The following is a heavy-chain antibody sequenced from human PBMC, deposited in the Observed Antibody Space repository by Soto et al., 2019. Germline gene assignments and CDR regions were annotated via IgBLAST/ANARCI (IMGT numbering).Heavy chain of an antibody. D-gene: IGHD3-16*01. J-gene: IGHJ4*02. CDR1: GDSISSGDYY. Sequence: SETLSLTCTVSGDSISSGDYYWSWIRQPPGKGLEWIGCIYYSGNTYYNPSLQRRFSISVDTSKNQFSLQLSSVTVADTAVYYCARQWGDYVCDYWGQGTLVTVSS. V-gene: IGHV4-30-4*01. CDR2: IYYSGNT. CDR3: ARQWGDYVCDY.